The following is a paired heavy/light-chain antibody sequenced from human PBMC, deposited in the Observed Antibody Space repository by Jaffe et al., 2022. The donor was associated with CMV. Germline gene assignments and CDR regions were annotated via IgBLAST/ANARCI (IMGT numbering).Light chain of an antibody. CDR1: QSVRNGY. V-gene: IGKV3-20*01. Sequence: EIVLTQSPDILSLSPGERATLSCRASQSVRNGYLAWYQQKPGQAPRLLIHGGLSRATGIPDRFRGSGSGTDFTLTIDTLEPEDFAVYYCQQYGASPRTFGQGTKVEVK. CDR3: QQYGASPRT. J-gene: IGKJ1*01. CDR2: GGL.
Heavy chain of an antibody. CDR2: IYHGGST. Sequence: QVQLQESGPGLVKPSGTLSLTCAVSGGSISNSDWWGWVRQPPGKGLEWIGEIYHGGSTNYNPSFKSRVSISVDKSKNQVSLTLSSVTAADTAVYYCARLPTAGIQWYYYDSWGQGALVTVSS. J-gene: IGHJ4*02. V-gene: IGHV4-4*02. D-gene: IGHD3-10*01. CDR1: GGSISNSDW. CDR3: ARLPTAGIQWYYYDS.